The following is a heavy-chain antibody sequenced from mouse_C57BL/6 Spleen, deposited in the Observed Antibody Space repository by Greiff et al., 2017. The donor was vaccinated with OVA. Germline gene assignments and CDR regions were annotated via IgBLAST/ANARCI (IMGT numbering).Heavy chain of an antibody. J-gene: IGHJ2*01. V-gene: IGHV1-69*01. CDR3: ARSGLRLFDY. Sequence: VQLQQPGAELVMPGASVKLSCKASGYTFTSYWMHWVKQRPGQGLEWIGEIDPSDSYTNYNQKFKGKSTLTVDKSSSTAYMQLSSLTSEDSAVYYCARSGLRLFDYWGQGTTLTVSS. D-gene: IGHD2-2*01. CDR2: IDPSDSYT. CDR1: GYTFTSYW.